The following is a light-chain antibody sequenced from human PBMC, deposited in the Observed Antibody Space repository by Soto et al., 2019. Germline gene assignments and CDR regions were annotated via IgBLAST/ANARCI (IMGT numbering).Light chain of an antibody. CDR3: QQYNDWPLT. J-gene: IGKJ4*01. CDR2: GAS. CDR1: QSVGSN. Sequence: EMVMTQSPATLSVSPGERATLSCRASQSVGSNLAWYQEKPGQAPRLLIHGASTRATGIPVRFSGSGSGTEFTLTISRLQSEDFAVYYCQQYNDWPLTFGGGTKVEIK. V-gene: IGKV3-15*01.